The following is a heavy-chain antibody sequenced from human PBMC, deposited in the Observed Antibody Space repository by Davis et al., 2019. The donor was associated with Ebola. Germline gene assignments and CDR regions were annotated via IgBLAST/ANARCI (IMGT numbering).Heavy chain of an antibody. CDR2: ISGSGGST. V-gene: IGHV3-23*01. CDR3: ASGPYNDNTWQNFGS. Sequence: GESLKISCADSVITFSSYAMSWVRQAPGKGLEWVSAISGSGGSTYYADSVKGRFTISRDNSKNTLYLQMNSLRAEDTAVYYCASGPYNDNTWQNFGSWGQGTLVTVSS. D-gene: IGHD3-10*01. J-gene: IGHJ4*02. CDR1: VITFSSYA.